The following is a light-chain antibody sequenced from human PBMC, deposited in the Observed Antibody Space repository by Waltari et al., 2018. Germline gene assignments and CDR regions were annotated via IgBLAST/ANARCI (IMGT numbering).Light chain of an antibody. CDR1: QSVSRSY. V-gene: IGKV3-20*01. CDR3: QQYGTSPA. CDR2: GAS. J-gene: IGKJ1*01. Sequence: EIVLTQSPGTLSLSPGERATLPCRASQSVSRSYLARYQQKPGQAPRLLISGASSRATGIPDRFSGSGSGTDFTLAISRLEPEDFAVYYCQQYGTSPAFGQGTKVEIK.